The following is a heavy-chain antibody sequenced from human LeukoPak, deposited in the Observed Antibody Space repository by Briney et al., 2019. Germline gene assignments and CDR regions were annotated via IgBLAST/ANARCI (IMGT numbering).Heavy chain of an antibody. D-gene: IGHD3-22*01. CDR1: GGSFSGYC. V-gene: IGHV4-34*01. CDR2: INHSGST. Sequence: PSETLSLTCAVYGGSFSGYCWSWIRQPPGKGLEWIGEINHSGSTNYNPSLKSRVTISVDTSKNQFSLKLSSVTAADTAVYYCARVLDSSGYYYGFDPWGQGTLVTVSS. J-gene: IGHJ5*02. CDR3: ARVLDSSGYYYGFDP.